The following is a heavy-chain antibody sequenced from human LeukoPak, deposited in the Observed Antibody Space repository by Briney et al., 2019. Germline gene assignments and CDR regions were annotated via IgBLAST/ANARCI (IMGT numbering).Heavy chain of an antibody. D-gene: IGHD3-22*01. CDR2: ISGSGGST. Sequence: GGSLRLSCAASGFTFSSYAMSWVRQAPGKGLEWVLAISGSGGSTYYADSVKGRFTISRDNSKNTLYLQMNGLRAEDTAVYYCAKDLYYDSSGYLDYWGQGTLVTVSS. J-gene: IGHJ4*02. CDR1: GFTFSSYA. V-gene: IGHV3-23*01. CDR3: AKDLYYDSSGYLDY.